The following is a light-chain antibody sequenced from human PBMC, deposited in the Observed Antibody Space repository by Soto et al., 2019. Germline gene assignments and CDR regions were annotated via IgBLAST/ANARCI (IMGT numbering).Light chain of an antibody. J-gene: IGLJ1*01. CDR2: DVS. CDR3: SSYTSTSIV. V-gene: IGLV2-14*01. CDR1: SSDVGGYNY. Sequence: QSALTQPASVSGSPGQSITISCTGNSSDVGGYNYVSWYQRLPGKAPKLMIYDVSNRPSGVSNRFSGSKSGNTAALTISGLQAEDEADYHCSSYTSTSIVFGTGTKLTVL.